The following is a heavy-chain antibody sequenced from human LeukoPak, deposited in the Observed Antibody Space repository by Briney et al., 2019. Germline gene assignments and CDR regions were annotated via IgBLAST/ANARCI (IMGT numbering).Heavy chain of an antibody. Sequence: GGSLRLSCAASGFTFSSYWMHWVRQAPGKGLVWVSRIYTDGSSTSYADSVKGRFTISRDNAKNTLYLQMNSLRAEDTAVYYCASLTSSGWSSFDYWGQGTLVTASS. D-gene: IGHD6-19*01. J-gene: IGHJ4*02. CDR1: GFTFSSYW. CDR2: IYTDGSST. V-gene: IGHV3-74*01. CDR3: ASLTSSGWSSFDY.